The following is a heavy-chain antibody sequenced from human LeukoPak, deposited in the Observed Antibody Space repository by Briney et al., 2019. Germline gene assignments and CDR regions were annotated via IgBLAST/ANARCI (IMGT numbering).Heavy chain of an antibody. CDR1: GYSFSDYY. CDR3: AREVVEARTAFDY. J-gene: IGHJ4*02. D-gene: IGHD2-15*01. Sequence: GASVKVSCKASGYSFSDYYIHWVRQAPGQGLEWMGWINCNSGGTTYAQRFQGRVTMTRDRSMTTAYMELSRLTSDETAVYFCAREVVEARTAFDYWGQGTLVTVSS. CDR2: INCNSGGT. V-gene: IGHV1-2*02.